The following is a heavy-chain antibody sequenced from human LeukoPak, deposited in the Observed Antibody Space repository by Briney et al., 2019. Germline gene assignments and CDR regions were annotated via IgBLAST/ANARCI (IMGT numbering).Heavy chain of an antibody. CDR1: GFTFSMSA. Sequence: PGGSLRLSCATPGFTFSMSAMHKVSLAPGKGLDWVAVISFDGGNRFYADSVKGRFSISRDNSKNTLYLQMNSLGLDDTAVYFCARGRAGIAAAGFDYWGQGTLVTVSS. D-gene: IGHD6-13*01. CDR2: ISFDGGNR. V-gene: IGHV3-30-3*01. CDR3: ARGRAGIAAAGFDY. J-gene: IGHJ4*02.